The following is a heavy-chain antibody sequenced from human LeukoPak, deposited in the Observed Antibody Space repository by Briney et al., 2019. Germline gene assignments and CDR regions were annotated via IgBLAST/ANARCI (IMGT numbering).Heavy chain of an antibody. CDR2: INHSGST. D-gene: IGHD3-22*01. J-gene: IGHJ4*02. CDR1: GGSFSGYY. CDR3: ARVTPKYYYDSSGYRTPGDSHLDY. Sequence: PSETLSLTCAVYGGSFSGYYWSWIRQPPGKGLEWIGEINHSGSTNYNPSLKSRVTISVDTSKNQFSLKLSSVTAADTAVYYCARVTPKYYYDSSGYRTPGDSHLDYWGQGTLVTVSS. V-gene: IGHV4-34*01.